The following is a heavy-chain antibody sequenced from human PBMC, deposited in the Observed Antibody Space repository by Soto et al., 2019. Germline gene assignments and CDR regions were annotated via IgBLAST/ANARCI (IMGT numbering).Heavy chain of an antibody. CDR3: ASYYYGSGSYSDYFDY. J-gene: IGHJ4*02. Sequence: SETLSLTCTVSGDSISSGGYSWSWISQHPGKGLEWIGYIYYSGSTYYNPSLKSRVTISVDTSKNQFSLKLSSVTAADTAVYYCASYYYGSGSYSDYFDYWGQGTLVTVSS. D-gene: IGHD3-10*01. CDR2: IYYSGST. CDR1: GDSISSGGYS. V-gene: IGHV4-31*02.